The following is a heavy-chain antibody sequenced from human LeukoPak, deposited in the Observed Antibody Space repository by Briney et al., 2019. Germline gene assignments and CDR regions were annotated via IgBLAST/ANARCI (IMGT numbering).Heavy chain of an antibody. Sequence: SETLSLTCTVSGGSISSYYWSWIRQPPGKGLEWIAYIDYRGSTTYNPSLKSRVTISVDTSRNQFSLKLSSVTAADTAVYYCARHYGPWGQGTLVTVSS. CDR1: GGSISSYY. J-gene: IGHJ5*02. CDR2: IDYRGST. CDR3: ARHYGP. D-gene: IGHD3-16*01. V-gene: IGHV4-59*01.